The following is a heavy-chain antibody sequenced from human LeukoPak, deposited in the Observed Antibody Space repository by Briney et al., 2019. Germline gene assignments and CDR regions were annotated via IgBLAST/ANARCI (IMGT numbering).Heavy chain of an antibody. CDR1: GYTFTSYG. J-gene: IGHJ6*03. CDR3: ARVLGGLSRGVTDYYYYYMDV. Sequence: VASVKVSCKASGYTFTSYGISWVRQAPGQGLEWMGWISAYNGNTNYAQKLQGRVTMTTDTSTSTAYMELRSLRSGDTAVYYCARVLGGLSRGVTDYYYYYMDVWGKGTTVTISS. D-gene: IGHD3-10*01. V-gene: IGHV1-18*01. CDR2: ISAYNGNT.